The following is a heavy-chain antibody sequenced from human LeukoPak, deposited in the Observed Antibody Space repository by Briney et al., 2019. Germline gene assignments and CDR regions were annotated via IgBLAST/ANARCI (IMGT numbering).Heavy chain of an antibody. Sequence: PSETLSLTCAVYGGSFSGYYWSWIRQPPGKGLEWIGEINHRGSTNYNPSLKSRVTISVDTSKNQFSLKLSSVTAADTAVYYCARGIRPLGSSSWPTSPIFDYWGQGTLVTVSS. J-gene: IGHJ4*02. CDR3: ARGIRPLGSSSWPTSPIFDY. CDR2: INHRGST. CDR1: GGSFSGYY. D-gene: IGHD6-13*01. V-gene: IGHV4-34*01.